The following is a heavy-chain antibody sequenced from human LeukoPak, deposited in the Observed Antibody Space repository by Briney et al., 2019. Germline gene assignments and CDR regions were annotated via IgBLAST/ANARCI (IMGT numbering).Heavy chain of an antibody. CDR1: GFTFRSYT. D-gene: IGHD3-22*01. V-gene: IGHV3-7*01. J-gene: IGHJ4*02. CDR2: IKQDGSEK. CDR3: ARGKYDSSGYPLLGFDY. Sequence: GGSLRLSCAASGFTFRSYTMSWVRQAPGKGLEWVANIKQDGSEKKYVDSVKGRFTISRDNAKKSLYLQMNSLRAEDTAVYYCARGKYDSSGYPLLGFDYWGQGTLVTVSS.